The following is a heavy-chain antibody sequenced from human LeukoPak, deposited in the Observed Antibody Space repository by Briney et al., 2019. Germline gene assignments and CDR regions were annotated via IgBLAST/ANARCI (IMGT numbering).Heavy chain of an antibody. CDR3: ARDWWTNYYDSSGYYYVHYY. CDR2: INPNSGGT. CDR1: GYTFTGYY. J-gene: IGHJ4*02. D-gene: IGHD3-22*01. V-gene: IGHV1-2*02. Sequence: ASVKVSCKASGYTFTGYYMHWVRQAPGQGLEWMGWINPNSGGTNYAQKFQGRVTMTRDTSISTAYMELSRLRSDDTAVYYCARDWWTNYYDSSGYYYVHYYWGQGTLVTVSS.